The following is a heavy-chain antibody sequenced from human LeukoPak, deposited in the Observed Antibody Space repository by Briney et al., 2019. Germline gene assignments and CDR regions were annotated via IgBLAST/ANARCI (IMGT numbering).Heavy chain of an antibody. CDR1: GFTFSSYA. D-gene: IGHD1-1*01. J-gene: IGHJ4*02. CDR3: ARRGTVFSYAY. CDR2: ITSSGGGT. Sequence: GGSLRLSCAASGFTFSSYAMTWVRQAPGRGLEWVSGITSSGGGTYYADSVKGRFTISRDNSKNTLYLQMSSLRAEDTALYYCARRGTVFSYAYWGQGTLVTVSS. V-gene: IGHV3-23*01.